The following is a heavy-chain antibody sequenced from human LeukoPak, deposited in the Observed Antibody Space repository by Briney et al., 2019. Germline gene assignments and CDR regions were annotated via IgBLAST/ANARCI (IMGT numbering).Heavy chain of an antibody. V-gene: IGHV1-2*02. CDR1: GYTFTGYY. Sequence: ASVKVSCKASGYTFTGYYMHWVRQAPGQGLEWMGWINPNSGGTNYAQKFQGRVTMTRHTSISTAYMELSRLRSDDTAVYYCARPDFWSGYPLYYYGMDVWGQGTTVTVSS. CDR3: ARPDFWSGYPLYYYGMDV. CDR2: INPNSGGT. D-gene: IGHD3-3*01. J-gene: IGHJ6*02.